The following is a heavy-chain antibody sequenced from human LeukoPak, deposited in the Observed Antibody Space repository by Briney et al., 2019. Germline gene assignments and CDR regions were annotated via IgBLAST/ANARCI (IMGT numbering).Heavy chain of an antibody. CDR2: ITAYNGNT. Sequence: GASVNVPCQKPGYTVTGAGITWLRQAPGEVIERMGWITAYNGNTNYAQKLQDRVTMTTDTSTNTAYMEPRSLTSDDTAMYYCARGQLSYFDYWGQGTLVTASS. CDR1: GYTVTGAG. D-gene: IGHD3-16*02. V-gene: IGHV1-18*01. J-gene: IGHJ4*02. CDR3: ARGQLSYFDY.